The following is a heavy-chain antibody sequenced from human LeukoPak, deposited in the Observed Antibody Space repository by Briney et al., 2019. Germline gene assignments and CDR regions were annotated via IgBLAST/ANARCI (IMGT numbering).Heavy chain of an antibody. Sequence: SETLSLTCAVSGYSISSGYYWGWIRQPPGKGLEWIGSIYHSGSTYYNPSPKSRVTISVDTSKNQFSLKLSSVSAADTAVYYCARLSSGSYYVIDYWGQGTLVTVSS. D-gene: IGHD1-26*01. V-gene: IGHV4-38-2*01. J-gene: IGHJ4*02. CDR3: ARLSSGSYYVIDY. CDR2: IYHSGST. CDR1: GYSISSGYY.